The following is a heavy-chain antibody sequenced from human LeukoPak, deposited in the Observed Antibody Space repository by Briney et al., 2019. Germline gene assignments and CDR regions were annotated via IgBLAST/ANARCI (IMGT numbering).Heavy chain of an antibody. D-gene: IGHD5-18*01. CDR3: ADTYGN. CDR2: VFNSGTT. J-gene: IGHJ4*02. Sequence: SQTLSLTCTVTGASVNSDSYYWSWIRQPPGQGLEWIGYVFNSGTTYYIPSLRSRVIISLDTSKNQFSLKMSSVTAADTAVYFCADTYGNWGQGTLVTVSS. V-gene: IGHV4-30-4*08. CDR1: GASVNSDSYY.